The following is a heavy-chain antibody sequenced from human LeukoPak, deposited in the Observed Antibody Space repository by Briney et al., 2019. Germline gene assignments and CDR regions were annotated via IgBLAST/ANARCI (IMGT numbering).Heavy chain of an antibody. J-gene: IGHJ4*02. Sequence: SETLSLTCSVSGGSISNSNYYWAWIRQPPAKGLELIGHIYYRGSTYYNPSLKSRVTVSVDTSKNQFSLKLTSVTAADTAVYYCASGRYSSLPFDYWGQGTLVTVSS. CDR1: GGSISNSNYY. CDR3: ASGRYSSLPFDY. V-gene: IGHV4-39*01. CDR2: IYYRGST. D-gene: IGHD6-13*01.